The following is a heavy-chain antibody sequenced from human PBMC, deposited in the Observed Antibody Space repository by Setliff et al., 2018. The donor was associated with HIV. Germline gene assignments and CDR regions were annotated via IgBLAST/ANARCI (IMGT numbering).Heavy chain of an antibody. V-gene: IGHV4-59*01. J-gene: IGHJ4*02. CDR2: VYYGGIT. D-gene: IGHD6-13*01. CDR3: ARGIRTAAAPTFDH. CDR1: GVATDSNY. Sequence: SETLSLTCTVSGVATDSNYWTWIRQSPGKGLEWIGCVYYGGITNYSPSLKSRVSISIDTSKNQFYLNLGSVTTADTAVYFCARGIRTAAAPTFDHWGQGALVTVSS.